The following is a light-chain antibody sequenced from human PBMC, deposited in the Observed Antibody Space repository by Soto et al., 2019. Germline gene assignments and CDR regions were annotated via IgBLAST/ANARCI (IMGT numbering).Light chain of an antibody. Sequence: QSALTQPASVSGSPGQSITISCTGTSSDVGGYIYVSWYQQHPGKAPKLMIFDVSNRPSGVSDRFSGSKSGNTASLTISGLQAEDEAVYYCSSYTSSSTLVFVTGTKLTVL. CDR3: SSYTSSSTLV. CDR1: SSDVGGYIY. J-gene: IGLJ1*01. V-gene: IGLV2-14*01. CDR2: DVS.